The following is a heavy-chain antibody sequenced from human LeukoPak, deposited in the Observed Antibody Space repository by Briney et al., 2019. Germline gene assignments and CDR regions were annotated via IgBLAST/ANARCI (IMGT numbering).Heavy chain of an antibody. CDR3: ARRGGSSSRRSPIDY. V-gene: IGHV3-23*01. J-gene: IGHJ4*02. D-gene: IGHD6-6*01. CDR1: GFTFSDAW. CDR2: ISGSGGST. Sequence: GGSLRLSCVGSGFTFSDAWMSWVRQAPGKGLEWVSAISGSGGSTYYADSVKGRFTISRDNSKNTLYLQMNSLRAEDTAVYYCARRGGSSSRRSPIDYWGQGTLVTVSS.